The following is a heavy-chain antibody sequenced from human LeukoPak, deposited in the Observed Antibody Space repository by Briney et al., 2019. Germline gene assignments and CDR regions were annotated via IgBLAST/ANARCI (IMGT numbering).Heavy chain of an antibody. D-gene: IGHD2-2*01. CDR2: ISSDGSYE. Sequence: GTSLRLSCAASGFSFGSYGMHWVRQAPGKGLEWVAVISSDGSYEHYADSVKGRFTISRDNAKNSLYLQMNSLRAEDTAVYYCARDGDIVVVPASSGHAAYFDYWGQGTLVTVSS. J-gene: IGHJ4*02. CDR1: GFSFGSYG. CDR3: ARDGDIVVVPASSGHAAYFDY. V-gene: IGHV3-30*03.